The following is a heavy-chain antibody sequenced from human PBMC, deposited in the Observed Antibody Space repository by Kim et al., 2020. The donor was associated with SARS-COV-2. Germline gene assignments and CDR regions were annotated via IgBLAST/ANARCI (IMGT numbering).Heavy chain of an antibody. CDR2: INPKNGDA. J-gene: IGHJ4*02. V-gene: IGHV1-2*02. CDR1: GYTFTDFY. D-gene: IGHD7-27*01. Sequence: ASVKVSCKASGYTFTDFYFHWVRQAPGQGLEWMGWINPKNGDAHYGRDFQGRVTMTRDTSINTVYMELRRLKSNDTAVYYCARVLGDLGYWGQGTLVTVS. CDR3: ARVLGDLGY.